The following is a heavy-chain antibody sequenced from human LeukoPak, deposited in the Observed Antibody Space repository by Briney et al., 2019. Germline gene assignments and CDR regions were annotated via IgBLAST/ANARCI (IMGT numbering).Heavy chain of an antibody. V-gene: IGHV4-59*01. CDR3: AREGVIVELKQGDAFDI. CDR2: IYYSGST. Sequence: SETLSLTCTVSGGSISSYYWSWIRQPPGKGLEWIGYIYYSGSTNYNPSLKSRVTISVDTSKNQFSLKLSSVTAADTAVYYCAREGVIVELKQGDAFDIWGQGTMVTVSS. J-gene: IGHJ3*02. D-gene: IGHD3-16*02. CDR1: GGSISSYY.